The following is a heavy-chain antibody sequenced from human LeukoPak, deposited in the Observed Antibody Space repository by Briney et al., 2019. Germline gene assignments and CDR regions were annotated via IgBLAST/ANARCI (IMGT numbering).Heavy chain of an antibody. Sequence: ASMTVSCKSSGFTFTYHYIHWVRQDPGQGLEWMGYMGPHSTFTSSPQEFQGRVTMTRNASMSTAYMELTRLTSDDTAVYYCVREGEGPLSKDFDYWGQGTLVTVSS. CDR3: VREGEGPLSKDFDY. CDR1: GFTFTYHY. CDR2: MGPHSTFT. V-gene: IGHV1-2*02. D-gene: IGHD2/OR15-2a*01. J-gene: IGHJ4*02.